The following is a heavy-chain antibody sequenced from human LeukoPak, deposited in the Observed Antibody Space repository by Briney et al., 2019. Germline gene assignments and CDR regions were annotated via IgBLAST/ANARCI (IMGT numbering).Heavy chain of an antibody. J-gene: IGHJ4*02. V-gene: IGHV3-7*01. CDR1: GFTFSSYE. CDR3: ARGSDYGANLIDY. D-gene: IGHD4-23*01. CDR2: IKQDGSEK. Sequence: PGGSLRLSCAASGFTFSSYEMNWVRQAPGKGLEWVANIKQDGSEKHYVDSVKGRFTISRDNAKNSLFLQMNSLRAEDTAVYYCARGSDYGANLIDYWGQGTLVTVSS.